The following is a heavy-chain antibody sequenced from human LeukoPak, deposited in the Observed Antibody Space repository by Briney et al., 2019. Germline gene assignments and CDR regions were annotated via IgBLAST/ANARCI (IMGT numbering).Heavy chain of an antibody. D-gene: IGHD1-26*01. CDR1: GYTFTGYY. CDR3: ARDLGQTWERDNWFDP. J-gene: IGHJ5*02. V-gene: IGHV1-2*02. CDR2: INPNSGGT. Sequence: GASVKVSCKASGYTFTGYYMHWVRQAPGQGLEWMGWINPNSGGTNYAQKFQGRVTMTRDTSISTAYMELSRLRSDDTAVYYCARDLGQTWERDNWFDPWGQGTLVTVSS.